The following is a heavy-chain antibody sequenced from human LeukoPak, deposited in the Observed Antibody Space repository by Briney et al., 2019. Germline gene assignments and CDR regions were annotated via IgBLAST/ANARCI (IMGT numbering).Heavy chain of an antibody. CDR3: ARPKAADPQLDW. CDR1: GASVTSGGFY. Sequence: SETLSLTCTVSGASVTSGGFYWSWIRQPPGMGLDWVGYIQQSVDTYTNQSLKRRAPDTIDTSTNHFALNLRFVSGEDTAVYYYARPKAADPQLDWWGQGTLVTVSS. V-gene: IGHV4-30-2*01. J-gene: IGHJ4*02. D-gene: IGHD6-13*01. CDR2: IQQSVDT.